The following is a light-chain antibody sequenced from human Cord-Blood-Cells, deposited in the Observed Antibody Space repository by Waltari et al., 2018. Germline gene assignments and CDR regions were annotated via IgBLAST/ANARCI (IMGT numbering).Light chain of an antibody. V-gene: IGLV2-23*02. J-gene: IGLJ1*01. CDR3: CSYAGSSTSYV. CDR2: EVS. CDR1: SSHVGRSNL. Sequence: QSALTQPPSESGSPGPSMTISCPGTSSHVGRSNLVSWYQQHPGKAPKLMIYEVSKRPSGVSNRFSGSKSGNTASLTISGLQAEDEADYYCCSYAGSSTSYVFGTGTKVTVL.